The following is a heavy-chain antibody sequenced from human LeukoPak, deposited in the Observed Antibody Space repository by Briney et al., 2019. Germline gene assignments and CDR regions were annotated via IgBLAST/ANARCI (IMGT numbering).Heavy chain of an antibody. CDR2: ISSSSSYT. V-gene: IGHV3-11*05. CDR1: GFTFSDYY. D-gene: IGHD6-25*01. CDR3: ARDSGRTRGFDY. J-gene: IGHJ4*02. Sequence: GGSLRLSCAASGFTFSDYYMSWIRQAPGKGLEWVSYISSSSSYTNYADSVKGRFTISRDNAKNSLYLRMNSLRAEDTAVYYCARDSGRTRGFDYWGQGTLVTVSS.